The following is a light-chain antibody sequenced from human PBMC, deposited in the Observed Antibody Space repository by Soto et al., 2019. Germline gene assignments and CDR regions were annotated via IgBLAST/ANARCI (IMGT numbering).Light chain of an antibody. CDR3: HQFGYSPRT. J-gene: IGKJ1*01. CDR1: QSVRSN. V-gene: IGKV3-20*01. CDR2: GAS. Sequence: EIVMTQSPATLSVSPGEIATVSCRASQSVRSNLAWYQQKPGQAPRLLIYGASSRATGIPDRFSGSGSGTDFTLAIRRLEPEDFAVYYCHQFGYSPRTFGQGTKVDIK.